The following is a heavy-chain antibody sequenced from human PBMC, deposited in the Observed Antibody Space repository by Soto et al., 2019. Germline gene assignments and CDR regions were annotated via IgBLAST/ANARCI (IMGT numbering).Heavy chain of an antibody. CDR1: GGSISSYY. J-gene: IGHJ6*03. D-gene: IGHD3-9*01. CDR2: IYYSGST. V-gene: IGHV4-59*01. Sequence: SETLSLTCTVSGGSISSYYWSWIRQPPGKGLEWIGYIYYSGSTNYNPSLKSRVTISVDTSKNQFSLKLSSVTAADTAVYYCARGGYYNEYYYYYYYYMDVWGKGTTVTVSS. CDR3: ARGGYYNEYYYYYYYYMDV.